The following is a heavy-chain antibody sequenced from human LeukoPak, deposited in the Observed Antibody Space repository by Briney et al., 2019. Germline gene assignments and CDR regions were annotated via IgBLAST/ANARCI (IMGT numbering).Heavy chain of an antibody. J-gene: IGHJ4*02. V-gene: IGHV4-31*03. D-gene: IGHD3-10*01. CDR1: GGSISSGGYY. Sequence: PSQTLSLTCTVSGGSISSGGYYWSWIRQHPGKGLEWIGYIYYSGSTYYNPSHESRVTISVDTSKNQFSLKLSSVTAADTAVYYCASQRVGGFFDYWGQGTLVTVSS. CDR3: ASQRVGGFFDY. CDR2: IYYSGST.